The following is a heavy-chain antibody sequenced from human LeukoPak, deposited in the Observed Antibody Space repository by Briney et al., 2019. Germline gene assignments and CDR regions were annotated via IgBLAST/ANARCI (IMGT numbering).Heavy chain of an antibody. J-gene: IGHJ3*02. CDR3: ARARYGDYRDRFAFDI. CDR2: INQSGST. D-gene: IGHD4-17*01. V-gene: IGHV4-34*01. Sequence: SETLSLTCAVYGGSFSYYYWSWIRQPPGKGLEWIGEINQSGSTNYNPSLKSRVTISLDTSKNQFSLKVTSVTAADTAVYYCARARYGDYRDRFAFDIWGQGTMVTVSS. CDR1: GGSFSYYY.